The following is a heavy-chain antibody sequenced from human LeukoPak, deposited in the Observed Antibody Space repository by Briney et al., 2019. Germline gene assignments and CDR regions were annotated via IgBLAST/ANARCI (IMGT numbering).Heavy chain of an antibody. J-gene: IGHJ6*02. D-gene: IGHD2-2*01. CDR3: ARDPPYCSSTSCYYYYGMDV. Sequence: GGSLRLSCAASGFTFSSYAMSWVRQAPGKGLEWVSAISGSGGSTYYADSVKGRFTISRDNSKNTLYLQMNSLRAEDTAVYYCARDPPYCSSTSCYYYYGMDVWGQGTTVTVSS. CDR2: ISGSGGST. V-gene: IGHV3-23*01. CDR1: GFTFSSYA.